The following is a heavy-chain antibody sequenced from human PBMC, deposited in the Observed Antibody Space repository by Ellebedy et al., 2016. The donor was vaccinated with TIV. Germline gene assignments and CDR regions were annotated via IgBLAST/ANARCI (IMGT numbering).Heavy chain of an antibody. J-gene: IGHJ4*02. CDR2: ISSSGTYI. Sequence: GESLKISCAASGFTFSSYSMNWVRQAPGKGLEWVSCISSSGTYIYYADSLKGRFTISRDSAKNSLYLQMTSLRAEDTAVYYCARGSGYLPFDYWGQGTLVTVSS. D-gene: IGHD3-3*01. CDR3: ARGSGYLPFDY. CDR1: GFTFSSYS. V-gene: IGHV3-21*01.